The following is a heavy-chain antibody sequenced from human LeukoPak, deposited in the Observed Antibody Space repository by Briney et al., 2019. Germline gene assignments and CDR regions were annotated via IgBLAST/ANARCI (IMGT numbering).Heavy chain of an antibody. Sequence: QTGGSLRLSCAASGFTFSTYAMSWVRQAPGKGLEWVSSISGSGGSTYYTDSVKGRFTISRDNSKNTLYLQMNSLRAEDTAVYYCARFETVAAKPLEYWGQGTLVTVSS. CDR2: ISGSGGST. D-gene: IGHD6-19*01. J-gene: IGHJ4*02. CDR3: ARFETVAAKPLEY. V-gene: IGHV3-23*01. CDR1: GFTFSTYA.